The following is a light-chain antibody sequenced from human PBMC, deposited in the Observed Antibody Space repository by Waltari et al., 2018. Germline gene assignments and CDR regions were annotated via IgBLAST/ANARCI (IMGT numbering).Light chain of an antibody. V-gene: IGKV3-11*01. Sequence: EMVLTQSQVILSLSPGERAALSCRASQNIGSQLAWYQQRPGQAPRLLIDDVSNRVTGIPARFSGSGSGTDFTLTISGLAPEDTAVYYCQQRDSWPLTFGGGTKVEI. J-gene: IGKJ4*01. CDR1: QNIGSQ. CDR2: DVS. CDR3: QQRDSWPLT.